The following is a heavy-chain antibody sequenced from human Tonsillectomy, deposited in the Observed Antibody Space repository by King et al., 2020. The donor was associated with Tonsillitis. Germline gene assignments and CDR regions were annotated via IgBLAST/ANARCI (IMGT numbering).Heavy chain of an antibody. V-gene: IGHV3-30*18. CDR1: GFTFSSFG. CDR2: ISYDGSNK. CDR3: AKDRYSGSYPDAFDI. D-gene: IGHD1-26*01. Sequence: VQLVESGGGVVQPGRSLRLSCAASGFTFSSFGMHWVRQAPGKGLEWVTLISYDGSNKYYADSVKGRFTISREYSKNTLYLQMNRLRAEDTAVYYCAKDRYSGSYPDAFDIWGQGTMVTVSS. J-gene: IGHJ3*02.